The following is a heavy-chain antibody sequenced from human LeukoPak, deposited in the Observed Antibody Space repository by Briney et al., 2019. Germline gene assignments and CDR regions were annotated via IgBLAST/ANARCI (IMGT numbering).Heavy chain of an antibody. D-gene: IGHD6-13*01. CDR3: ARDPGAYSSSWSAFDY. V-gene: IGHV4-34*01. CDR1: GFTFDDYA. J-gene: IGHJ4*02. Sequence: GSLRLSCAASGFTFDDYAMSWVRQPPGKGLEWIGEIYHSGSTNYNPSLKSRVTISVDKSKNQFSLKLSSVTAADTAVYYCARDPGAYSSSWSAFDYWGQGTLVTVSS. CDR2: IYHSGST.